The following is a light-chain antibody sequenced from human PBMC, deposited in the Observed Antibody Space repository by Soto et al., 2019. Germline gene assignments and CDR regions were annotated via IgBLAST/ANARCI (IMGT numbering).Light chain of an antibody. J-gene: IGLJ1*01. V-gene: IGLV2-14*01. Sequence: QSVLTQPASVSGSPGQSITISCTGTSSDVGGYNYVSWYQQQPGKAPKLMIYEVSNRPSGVSNRFSGSKSDNTASLTISGLQAEDEAAYSCSSYTSSSTQVFGTGTQLTVL. CDR2: EVS. CDR1: SSDVGGYNY. CDR3: SSYTSSSTQV.